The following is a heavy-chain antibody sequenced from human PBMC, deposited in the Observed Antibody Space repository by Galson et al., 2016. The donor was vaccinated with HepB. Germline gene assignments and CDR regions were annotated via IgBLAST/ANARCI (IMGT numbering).Heavy chain of an antibody. V-gene: IGHV3-7*01. J-gene: IGHJ3*01. D-gene: IGHD2-2*02. Sequence: LRLSCAASGFTISPYWMSWVRQTPGKGLEWVAIIKHDGSEEYYVDSVKGRFTISRDNAKNSLYLEMNSLRAEDSSLYFCARDSGFCRTIHCRGDAYDLWGQGTMVTVSS. CDR1: GFTISPYW. CDR3: ARDSGFCRTIHCRGDAYDL. CDR2: IKHDGSEE.